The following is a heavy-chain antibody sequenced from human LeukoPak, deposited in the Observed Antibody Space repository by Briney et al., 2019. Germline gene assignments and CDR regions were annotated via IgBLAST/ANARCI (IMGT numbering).Heavy chain of an antibody. V-gene: IGHV4-39*01. J-gene: IGHJ4*02. D-gene: IGHD1-26*01. CDR1: GGSITSSSYY. CDR2: TNYSGST. Sequence: SETLSLTCTVSGGSITSSSYYWGWIRQPPGKGLEWIGSTNYSGSTYYNPFLKSRVTISVDTSKNQFSLKLSSVTAADAAVYYCASTGVGASSSDFDYWGQGTLVTVSS. CDR3: ASTGVGASSSDFDY.